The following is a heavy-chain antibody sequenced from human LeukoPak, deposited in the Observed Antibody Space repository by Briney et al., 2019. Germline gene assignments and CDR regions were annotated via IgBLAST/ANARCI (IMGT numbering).Heavy chain of an antibody. CDR1: GFTLSSYS. V-gene: IGHV3-48*04. CDR3: ARDSLGIITTP. Sequence: GGSLRLSCAASGFTLSSYSMNWVRQAPGKGLEWISFIDSSSRTIFYAESVKGRFTISRDNAKNSLYLQMNSLRAEDTAVYYCARDSLGIITTPWGQGTLVTVSS. CDR2: IDSSSRTI. J-gene: IGHJ5*02. D-gene: IGHD1-14*01.